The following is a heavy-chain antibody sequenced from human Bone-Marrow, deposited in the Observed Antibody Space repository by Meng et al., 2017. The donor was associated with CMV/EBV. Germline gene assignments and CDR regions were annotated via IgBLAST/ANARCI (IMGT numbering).Heavy chain of an antibody. D-gene: IGHD6-19*01. V-gene: IGHV3-30*03. CDR1: GFTFSSYS. CDR2: ISYDGSNK. J-gene: IGHJ4*02. CDR3: ARGARGGYSSGWYCDY. Sequence: LSLTCAASGFTFSSYSMNWVRQAPGKGLEWVAGISYDGSNKYYADSVKGRFTIFRDNSKNTVYLQMSSLREDTAVYYCARGARGGYSSGWYCDYCGQRTLVTVSS.